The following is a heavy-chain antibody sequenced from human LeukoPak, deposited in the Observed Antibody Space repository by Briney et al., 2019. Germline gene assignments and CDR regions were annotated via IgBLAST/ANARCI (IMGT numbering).Heavy chain of an antibody. CDR2: ISSSGSII. J-gene: IGHJ4*02. V-gene: IGHV3-48*03. CDR1: GFTFSSYE. Sequence: GGSLRLSCAASGFTFSSYEMNWVRQAPGKGLEWVSYISSSGSIIYYADSVKGRFTISRDNAKNSLYLQMNSLRAEDTAVYYCARDLDYYGSGSSDYYFDYWGQGTLVTVSS. CDR3: ARDLDYYGSGSSDYYFDY. D-gene: IGHD3-10*01.